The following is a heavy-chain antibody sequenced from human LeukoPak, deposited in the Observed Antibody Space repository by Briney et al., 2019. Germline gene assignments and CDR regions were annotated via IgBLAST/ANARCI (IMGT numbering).Heavy chain of an antibody. J-gene: IGHJ4*02. CDR3: ARAISSGWYDL. CDR2: INPNSGGT. CDR1: GYTFTGYY. D-gene: IGHD6-19*01. Sequence: ASVKVSCKASGYTFTGYYMHWVRQAPGQGLEWMGWINPNSGGTNYAQKFQGRVTMTRDTSIGTAYMELSSLRSEDTAVYYCARAISSGWYDLWGQGTLVTVSS. V-gene: IGHV1-2*02.